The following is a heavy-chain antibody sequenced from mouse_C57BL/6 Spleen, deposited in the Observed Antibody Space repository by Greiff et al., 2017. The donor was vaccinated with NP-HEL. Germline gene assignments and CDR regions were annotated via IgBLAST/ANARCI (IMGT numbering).Heavy chain of an antibody. CDR3: ARYYSNYEAWFAY. V-gene: IGHV1-7*01. Sequence: VQLQQSGAELAKPGASVKLSCKASGYTFTSYWMHWVKQRPGQGLEWIGYINPSSGYTKYNQKFKDKATLTADKSSSTAYMQLSSLTYEDSAVYYCARYYSNYEAWFAYWGQGTLVTVSA. CDR2: INPSSGYT. CDR1: GYTFTSYW. J-gene: IGHJ3*01. D-gene: IGHD2-5*01.